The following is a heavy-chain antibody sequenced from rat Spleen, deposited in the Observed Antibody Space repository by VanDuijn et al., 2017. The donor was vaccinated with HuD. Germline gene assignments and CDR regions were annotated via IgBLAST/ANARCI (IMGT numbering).Heavy chain of an antibody. J-gene: IGHJ1*01. CDR3: ARDNSGYWYFDF. CDR1: TYSINSIY. D-gene: IGHD1-10*01. V-gene: IGHV3-1*01. CDR2: ITSSGGT. Sequence: EVQLQESGPGLVKPSQSLSLTCSVTTYSINSIYWAWVRKFTGNKVEWMGYITSSGGTSYNPSLKSQISITRETSKNQFFLQLNPVTTEDTATYSCARDNSGYWYFDFWGPGTMVTVSS.